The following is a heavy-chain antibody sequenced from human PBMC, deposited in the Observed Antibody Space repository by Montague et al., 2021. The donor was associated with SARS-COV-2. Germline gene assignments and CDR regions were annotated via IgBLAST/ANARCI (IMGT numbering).Heavy chain of an antibody. CDR3: ARARGGSYYYGMDV. D-gene: IGHD2-15*01. V-gene: IGHV3-30-3*01. CDR2: ISYDGSNK. CDR1: GFTFSSYA. Sequence: SLRLSCAASGFTFSSYAMHWVRQAPGKGLEWVAVISYDGSNKYYADSMKGRFTISRDNSKNTLYLQMNSLRAEDTAVYYCARARGGSYYYGMDVWGQGTTVTVSS. J-gene: IGHJ6*02.